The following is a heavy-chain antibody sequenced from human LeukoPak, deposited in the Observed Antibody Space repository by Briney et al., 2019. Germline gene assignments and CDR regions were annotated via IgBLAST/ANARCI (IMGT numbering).Heavy chain of an antibody. Sequence: GASVKVSCKASGYTFTSYGISWVRQAPGQGLEWMGWISAYNGNTNYAQKLQGRVTMTTDTSTSTAYMELRSLRSDDTAVYYCARTRNDDVWGSYRYTNSPHDYWGQGTLVTVSS. J-gene: IGHJ4*02. CDR2: ISAYNGNT. D-gene: IGHD3-16*02. CDR3: ARTRNDDVWGSYRYTNSPHDY. CDR1: GYTFTSYG. V-gene: IGHV1-18*01.